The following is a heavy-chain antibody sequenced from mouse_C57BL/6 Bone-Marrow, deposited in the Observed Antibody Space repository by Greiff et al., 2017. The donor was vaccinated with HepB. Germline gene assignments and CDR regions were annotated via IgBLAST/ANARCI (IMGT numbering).Heavy chain of an antibody. Sequence: QVQLQQPGAELVKPGASVKLSCKASGYTFTSYWMHWVKQRPGQGLEWIGMIHPNSGSTNYNEKFKSKATLTVDKSYSTAYLQLNSLTSDDSAVDYCANDYGGGFDYWGQGTTLAVSS. D-gene: IGHD2-4*01. CDR1: GYTFTSYW. CDR3: ANDYGGGFDY. V-gene: IGHV1-64*01. J-gene: IGHJ2*01. CDR2: IHPNSGST.